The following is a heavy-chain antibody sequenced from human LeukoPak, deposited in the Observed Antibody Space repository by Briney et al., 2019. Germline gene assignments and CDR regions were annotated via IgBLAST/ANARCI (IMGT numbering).Heavy chain of an antibody. Sequence: KSSETLSLTCTVSGGSISCYYWSWIRQPPGKGLEWIGYIYYSGSTNYNPSLKSRVTISVDTSKNQFSLKLSSVTAADTAVYYCAHGEWELGFYYWGQGTLVTVSS. D-gene: IGHD1-26*01. V-gene: IGHV4-59*08. CDR1: GGSISCYY. CDR2: IYYSGST. J-gene: IGHJ4*02. CDR3: AHGEWELGFYY.